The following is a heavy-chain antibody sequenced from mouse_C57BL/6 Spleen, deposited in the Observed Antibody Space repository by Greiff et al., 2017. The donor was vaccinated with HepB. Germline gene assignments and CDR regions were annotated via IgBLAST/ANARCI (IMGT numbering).Heavy chain of an antibody. CDR1: GYTFTSYW. CDR2: IHPNSGST. Sequence: QVQLQQPGAELVKPGASVKLSCKASGYTFTSYWMHWVKQRPGQGLEWIGMIHPNSGSTNYNEKLKSKATLTVDKSSSTAYMQLSILTSEDSAVYYCARSITTVGYSYCYFDVWGTGTTVTVSS. J-gene: IGHJ1*03. D-gene: IGHD1-1*01. CDR3: ARSITTVGYSYCYFDV. V-gene: IGHV1-64*01.